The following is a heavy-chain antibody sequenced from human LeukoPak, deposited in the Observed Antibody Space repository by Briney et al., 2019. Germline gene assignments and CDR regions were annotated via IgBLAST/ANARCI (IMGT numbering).Heavy chain of an antibody. D-gene: IGHD3-3*01. CDR3: TRGFGAWFDT. CDR2: IATSSSTI. J-gene: IGHJ5*02. Sequence: GGSLRLSCAASGFNVSSNYMNWVRQPPGKGLEWVSNIATSSSTIYYADSVKGRFTISRDNAKNSLYLQMNSLRADDTAVYYCTRGFGAWFDTWGQGTLVTVST. V-gene: IGHV3-48*01. CDR1: GFNVSSNY.